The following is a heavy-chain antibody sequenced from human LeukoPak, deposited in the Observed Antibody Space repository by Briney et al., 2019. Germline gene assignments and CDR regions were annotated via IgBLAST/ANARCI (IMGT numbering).Heavy chain of an antibody. CDR2: INHSGST. D-gene: IGHD6-19*01. CDR1: GGSFSGYY. CDR3: ARAAIAVAGGSHYFDY. V-gene: IGHV4-34*01. Sequence: SETLSLTCAVYGGSFSGYYRSWIRQPPGKGLEWIGEINHSGSTNYNPSLKSRVTISVDTSKNQFSLKLSSVTAADTAVYYCARAAIAVAGGSHYFDYWGQGTLVTVSS. J-gene: IGHJ4*02.